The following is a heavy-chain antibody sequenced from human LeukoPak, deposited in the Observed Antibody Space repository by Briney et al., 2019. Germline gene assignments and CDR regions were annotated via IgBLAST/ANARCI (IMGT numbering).Heavy chain of an antibody. CDR1: GYTFTSYG. J-gene: IGHJ4*02. V-gene: IGHV1-18*01. Sequence: ASVKVSCKASGYTFTSYGISWVRQAPGQGLEWMGWISAYNGNTNYAQKLQGRVTMTTDTSTSTAYMELRSLRSDDTAAYYCARELIDGSYYSFDYWGQGTLVTVSS. CDR3: ARELIDGSYYSFDY. CDR2: ISAYNGNT. D-gene: IGHD1-26*01.